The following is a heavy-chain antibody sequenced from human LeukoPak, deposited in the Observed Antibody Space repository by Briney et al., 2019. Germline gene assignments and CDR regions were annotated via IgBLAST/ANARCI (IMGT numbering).Heavy chain of an antibody. V-gene: IGHV4-4*07. J-gene: IGHJ4*02. CDR2: IYTSGST. Sequence: SETLSLTCTVSGGSISSYYWSWIRQPAGKGLEWIGRIYTSGSTNYNPSLKSRVTMSVDTSKNQFSLKLSSVTDADTAVYYCARDPVEMATIGFFLSSRWGQGTLVTVSS. CDR3: ARDPVEMATIGFFLSSR. D-gene: IGHD5-24*01. CDR1: GGSISSYY.